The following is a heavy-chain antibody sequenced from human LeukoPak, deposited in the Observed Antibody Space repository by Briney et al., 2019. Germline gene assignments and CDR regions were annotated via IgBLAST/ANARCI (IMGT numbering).Heavy chain of an antibody. CDR1: GGSISSSNW. CDR2: IDHSGST. V-gene: IGHV4-4*02. D-gene: IGHD2-21*02. Sequence: RSESLSLTSAVSGGSISSSNWWSWVRQHPGKGLGWIGAIDHSGSTNYNPSLKKRVTISVGKSKNQFSLKLSSVTAADTAVYYCATLSTAVLLGGSRYYMDVWGKGTTVTLSS. J-gene: IGHJ6*03. CDR3: ATLSTAVLLGGSRYYMDV.